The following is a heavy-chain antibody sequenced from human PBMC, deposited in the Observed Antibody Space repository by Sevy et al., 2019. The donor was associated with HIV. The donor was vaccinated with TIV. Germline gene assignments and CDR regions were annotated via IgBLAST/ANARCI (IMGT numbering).Heavy chain of an antibody. J-gene: IGHJ4*02. D-gene: IGHD5-12*01. CDR2: IKQEESEK. CDR1: GFTFTDYW. V-gene: IGHV3-7*01. Sequence: GGFLRLSCAASGFTFTDYWMSWVRQTPGKGLEWLATIKQEESEKYYVDSVKVRFAISRDNGRNSVSLRMNGLRAEETALYYCAREVRGYNWRPYYFDSWGQGTLVTVSS. CDR3: AREVRGYNWRPYYFDS.